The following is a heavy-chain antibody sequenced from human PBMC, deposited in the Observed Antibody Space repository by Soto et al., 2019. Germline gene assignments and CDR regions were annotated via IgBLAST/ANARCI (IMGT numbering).Heavy chain of an antibody. CDR1: GDTFSSYA. CDR2: IIPIFGTA. Sequence: QVQLVQSGAEVKKPGSSVKVSCKASGDTFSSYAISWVRQAPGQGLEWMGGIIPIFGTANYAQKFQGRVTITADKSTSTAYMELSSLRSEDTAVYYCARAETTVTLYYYYGMDVWGQGNTVTVSS. CDR3: ARAETTVTLYYYYGMDV. V-gene: IGHV1-69*06. D-gene: IGHD4-4*01. J-gene: IGHJ6*02.